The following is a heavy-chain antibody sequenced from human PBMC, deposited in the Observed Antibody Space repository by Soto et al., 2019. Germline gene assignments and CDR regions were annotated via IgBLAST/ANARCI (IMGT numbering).Heavy chain of an antibody. D-gene: IGHD4-17*01. Sequence: GGSLRLSCEASGFIVSSNYMSWVRQAPGKGLEWVSVIYSGGSTYYADSVKGRFTISRDNSKNTLYLQMNSLRAEDTAVYYCARKPVTAYGDYQGMDVWGQGTTVTVSS. CDR3: ARKPVTAYGDYQGMDV. CDR2: IYSGGST. V-gene: IGHV3-53*01. CDR1: GFIVSSNY. J-gene: IGHJ6*02.